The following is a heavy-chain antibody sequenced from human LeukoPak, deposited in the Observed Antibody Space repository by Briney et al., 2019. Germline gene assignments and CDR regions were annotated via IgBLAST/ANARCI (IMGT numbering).Heavy chain of an antibody. Sequence: ASVKPCCKASGYTFTGYYMHWGLQSPSHRRECRGWINPNSGVTNYAQKFRGRVTMTRDTSLSTPYMDLSRLRYDDTYVYYCARAVTAVTILFDYWGQGTLVTVSS. V-gene: IGHV1-2*02. CDR1: GYTFTGYY. J-gene: IGHJ4*02. CDR2: INPNSGVT. CDR3: ARAVTAVTILFDY. D-gene: IGHD4-17*01.